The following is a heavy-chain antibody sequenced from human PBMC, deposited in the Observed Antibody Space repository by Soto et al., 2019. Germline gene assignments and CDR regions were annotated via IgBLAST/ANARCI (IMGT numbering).Heavy chain of an antibody. CDR2: IYYSGST. CDR3: ARVGDCSGGSCYYYYYGMDV. CDR1: GGSISSYY. D-gene: IGHD2-15*01. V-gene: IGHV4-59*01. J-gene: IGHJ6*02. Sequence: PSETLSLTCTVSGGSISSYYWSWIRQPPGKGLEWIGYIYYSGSTNYNPPLKSRVTISVDTSKNQFSLKLSSVTAADTAVYYCARVGDCSGGSCYYYYYGMDVWGQGTTVTVSS.